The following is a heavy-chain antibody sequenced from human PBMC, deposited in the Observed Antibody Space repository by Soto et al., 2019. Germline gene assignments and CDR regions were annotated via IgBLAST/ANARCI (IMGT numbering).Heavy chain of an antibody. V-gene: IGHV6-1*01. CDR3: ARDSIAAAGTRYYFDY. CDR1: GDSVSNNSAA. CDR2: TYYRSKWYN. J-gene: IGHJ4*02. Sequence: SQTLSLTCAISGDSVSNNSAAWNWIRQSPSRGLEWLGRTYYRSKWYNDYAVSVKSRITINPDTSKNQFSLQLNSVTPEDTAVYYCARDSIAAAGTRYYFDYWGQGTLVTVSS. D-gene: IGHD6-13*01.